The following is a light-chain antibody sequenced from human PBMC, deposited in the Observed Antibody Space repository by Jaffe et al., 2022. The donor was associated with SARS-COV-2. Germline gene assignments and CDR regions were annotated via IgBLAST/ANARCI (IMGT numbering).Light chain of an antibody. V-gene: IGKV3-20*01. J-gene: IGKJ3*01. CDR1: QSVSSTY. Sequence: EIVLTQSPGTLSLSPGETATLSCRASQSVSSTYLAWYQQKPGQAPRLLIYGASSRATGIPDRFSGSGSGTDFTLTISRLEPGDFAVYYCQQYGTSPPFTFGPGTKVDI. CDR2: GAS. CDR3: QQYGTSPPFT.